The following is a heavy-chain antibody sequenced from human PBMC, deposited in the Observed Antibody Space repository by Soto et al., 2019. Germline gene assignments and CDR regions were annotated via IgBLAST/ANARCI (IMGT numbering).Heavy chain of an antibody. CDR2: IKTETDGGTA. V-gene: IGHV3-15*01. CDR3: ARAIAPITVAGVLKMGLPDS. Sequence: EVHLVESGGGLVKPGGSLRLSCSVSGFTFGNAWMSWVRQGPGKGLEWVGRIKTETDGGTADYAAPVKGRFTISRDDSKRTLHLQMNSLKIEDTAVYYCARAIAPITVAGVLKMGLPDSWGQGTLVTVSS. CDR1: GFTFGNAW. J-gene: IGHJ4*02. D-gene: IGHD3-3*01.